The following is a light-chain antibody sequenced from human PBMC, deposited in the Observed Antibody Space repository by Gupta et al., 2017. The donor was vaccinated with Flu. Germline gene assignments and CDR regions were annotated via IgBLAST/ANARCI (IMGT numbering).Light chain of an antibody. CDR1: QSVRRY. J-gene: IGKJ1*01. CDR3: QQRHNRRT. CDR2: DAS. Sequence: EIVLTRSPATLSLSPGDRATLSCRDSQSVRRYLAWYQHKPGQAPRLLIYDASNRASGIAARFSGSGCGTDFTLTSSSLEREDFALYYWQQRHNRRTFGQGTKVEFK. V-gene: IGKV3-11*01.